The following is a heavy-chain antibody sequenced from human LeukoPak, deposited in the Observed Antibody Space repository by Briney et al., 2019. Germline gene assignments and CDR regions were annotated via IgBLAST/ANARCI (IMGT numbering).Heavy chain of an antibody. J-gene: IGHJ5*02. CDR2: IIPIFGTA. D-gene: IGHD3-10*01. CDR3: ARRNYASGYGNWFDP. Sequence: SVKVSCKASGGTFSSYGFSWVRQAPGQGLEWVGGIIPIFGTANYAQKFQGRVTITADESTSTAYMELSSLRAEDTAVYYCARRNYASGYGNWFDPWGQGTLVTVSS. V-gene: IGHV1-69*13. CDR1: GGTFSSYG.